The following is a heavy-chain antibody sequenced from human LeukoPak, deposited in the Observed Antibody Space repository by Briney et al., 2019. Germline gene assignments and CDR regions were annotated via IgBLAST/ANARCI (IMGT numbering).Heavy chain of an antibody. J-gene: IGHJ5*02. CDR1: GFIFNNYG. D-gene: IGHD3-22*01. CDR2: ISNDGGGT. V-gene: IGHV3-23*01. Sequence: GGSLRLSCAASGFIFNNYGLIWVRQAPGKGLQWVSAISNDGGGTTYADFVKGRFTISRDNSKNTLFLQMNSLRAEDTALYYCAKGGSGYFLDLWGQGTLVTVSS. CDR3: AKGGSGYFLDL.